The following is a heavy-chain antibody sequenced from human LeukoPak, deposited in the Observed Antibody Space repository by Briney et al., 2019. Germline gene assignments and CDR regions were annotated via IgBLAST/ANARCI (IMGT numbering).Heavy chain of an antibody. CDR3: ARGLLYYYDSSGYLPRFDY. Sequence: RGSLRLSCAASGFTFSSYAMHWVRQAPGKGLEWVAVISYDGSNKYYADSVKGRFTISRDNSKNTLYLQMNSLRAEDTAVYYCARGLLYYYDSSGYLPRFDYWGQGTLVTVSS. CDR1: GFTFSSYA. V-gene: IGHV3-30*04. D-gene: IGHD3-22*01. J-gene: IGHJ4*02. CDR2: ISYDGSNK.